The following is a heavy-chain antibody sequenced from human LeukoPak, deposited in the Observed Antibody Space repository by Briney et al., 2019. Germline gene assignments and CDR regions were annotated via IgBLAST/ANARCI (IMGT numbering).Heavy chain of an antibody. V-gene: IGHV1-8*01. CDR1: GYTFTSHD. CDR2: MNPNSANT. Sequence: GESLKVSCKASGYTFTSHDINWVRQATGQGLEWMGWMNPNSANTGYAQKFQGRATMTRNTSISTAYMELSSLRSEDTAVYYCARGRGEYNYGAEFQHWGQGTLVTVSS. CDR3: ARGRGEYNYGAEFQH. J-gene: IGHJ1*01. D-gene: IGHD5-18*01.